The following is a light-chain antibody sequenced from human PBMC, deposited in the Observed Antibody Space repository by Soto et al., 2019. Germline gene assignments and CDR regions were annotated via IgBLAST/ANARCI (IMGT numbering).Light chain of an antibody. Sequence: EIVLTQSPGTLSLSPGERAALSCRARQSVSSNYLAWYQQKPGQAPRLLIYGASTRATGIPDRFSGSGSGTDFTLTISRLEPEEFAVYYCQQYGSSPWTFGQGTKVEIK. J-gene: IGKJ1*01. CDR3: QQYGSSPWT. CDR2: GAS. CDR1: QSVSSNY. V-gene: IGKV3-20*01.